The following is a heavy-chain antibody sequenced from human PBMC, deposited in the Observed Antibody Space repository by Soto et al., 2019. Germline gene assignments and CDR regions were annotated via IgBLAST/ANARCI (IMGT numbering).Heavy chain of an antibody. D-gene: IGHD3-10*01. J-gene: IGHJ6*02. CDR1: GFTVSSNY. V-gene: IGHV3-53*01. Sequence: GGSLRLSCAASGFTVSSNYMSWVRQAPGKGLEWVSVIYSGGSTYYADSVKGRFTISRDNSKDTLYLQMNSLRAEDTAVYYCARDRGVSPPNYYYYGMDVRGQRTTVTVSS. CDR3: ARDRGVSPPNYYYYGMDV. CDR2: IYSGGST.